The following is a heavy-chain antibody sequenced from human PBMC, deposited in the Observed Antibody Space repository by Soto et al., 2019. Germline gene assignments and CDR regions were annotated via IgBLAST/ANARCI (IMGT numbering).Heavy chain of an antibody. CDR2: IYSGGST. Sequence: GSLRLSCAASGFTVSSNYMSWVRQAPGKGLEWVSVIYSGGSTYYADSVKGRFTISRDNSKNTLYLQMNSLRAEDTAVYYCASPAAANTYYYYGMDVWGQGTTVTVSS. CDR3: ASPAAANTYYYYGMDV. J-gene: IGHJ6*02. D-gene: IGHD6-13*01. V-gene: IGHV3-53*01. CDR1: GFTVSSNY.